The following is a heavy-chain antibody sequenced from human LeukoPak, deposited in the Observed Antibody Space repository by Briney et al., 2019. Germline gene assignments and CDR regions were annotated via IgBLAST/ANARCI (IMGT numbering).Heavy chain of an antibody. V-gene: IGHV4-59*01. D-gene: IGHD6-13*01. CDR1: RGSISNYY. J-gene: IGHJ4*02. CDR2: FSYSGST. Sequence: SETLSLTCTVSRGSISNYYWGWIRQPPGKGLEWIGFFSYSGSTNYNPSLKSRVTISVDTSKNQFSLKLTSVTAADTAVYYCARDLRGYSSWGQGTLVTVSS. CDR3: ARDLRGYSS.